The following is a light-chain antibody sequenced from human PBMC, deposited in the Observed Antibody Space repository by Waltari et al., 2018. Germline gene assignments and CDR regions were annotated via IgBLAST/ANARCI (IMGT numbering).Light chain of an antibody. J-gene: IGKJ1*01. V-gene: IGKV3-15*01. Sequence: EIVMTQSPATLSVSPGERATLPCRASKSVSSKLAWYQQKPGQAPRLLIYGASTRATGVPARFSGSGSGPEYILTISSLQSEDFAVYYCQHHNNWPPRWTFGQGTKVEIK. CDR2: GAS. CDR3: QHHNNWPPRWT. CDR1: KSVSSK.